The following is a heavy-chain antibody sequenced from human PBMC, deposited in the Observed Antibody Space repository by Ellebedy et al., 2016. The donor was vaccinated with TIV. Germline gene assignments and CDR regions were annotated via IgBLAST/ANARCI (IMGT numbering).Heavy chain of an antibody. CDR2: IGTDGSNK. J-gene: IGHJ3*02. D-gene: IGHD5-24*01. Sequence: PGGSLRLSCEASGFTFSLYGMRWVRQAPGKGLEWVTFIGTDGSNKNYADSVKGRFTISRDNSKNTLYLQMNSLRAEDTAVYYCARDHVGDGYNRAFDIWGQGTMVTVSS. CDR1: GFTFSLYG. CDR3: ARDHVGDGYNRAFDI. V-gene: IGHV3-30*02.